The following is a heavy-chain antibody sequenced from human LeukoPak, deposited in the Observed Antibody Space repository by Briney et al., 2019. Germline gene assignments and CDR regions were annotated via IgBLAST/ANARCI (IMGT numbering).Heavy chain of an antibody. J-gene: IGHJ6*02. D-gene: IGHD3-3*01. V-gene: IGHV1-2*02. CDR2: INPNSGGT. Sequence: ASVKVSCKASGYTFTGYYMHWVRQAPGQGLEWMGWINPNSGGTNYAQEFQGRVTMTRDTSISTAYMELSRLRSDDTAVYYCAREGQPYYDFWSGYLNPPDYCGMDVWGQGTTVTVSS. CDR3: AREGQPYYDFWSGYLNPPDYCGMDV. CDR1: GYTFTGYY.